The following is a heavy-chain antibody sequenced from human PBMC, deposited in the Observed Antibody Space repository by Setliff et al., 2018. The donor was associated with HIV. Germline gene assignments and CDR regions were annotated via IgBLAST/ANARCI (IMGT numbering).Heavy chain of an antibody. CDR2: IIPMFGTA. D-gene: IGHD3-10*01. CDR3: TTDQVKYYYGSESFGTF. V-gene: IGHV1-69*13. CDR1: GGTFSSYA. Sequence: VASVKVSCKASGGTFSSYAISWVRQAPGQGLEWMGGIIPMFGTANYEQKFQGRFTITADESTSTAYMELSSLKTEDTAVYYCTTDQVKYYYGSESFGTFWGQGTLVTVSS. J-gene: IGHJ4*02.